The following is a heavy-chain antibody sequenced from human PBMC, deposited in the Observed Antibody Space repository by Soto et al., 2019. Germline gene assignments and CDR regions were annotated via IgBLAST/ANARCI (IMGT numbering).Heavy chain of an antibody. Sequence: EVQLLESGGGLVQPGGSLRLSCAASGFTFSSYDMSWVRQAPGQGLEWVSVISGSGGRTYSADSGKGRFTISRDNSKNTLYLQMNSLRADDTAVYYCAKRGRGAVAYDYWGQGTLVTVSS. CDR1: GFTFSSYD. J-gene: IGHJ4*02. V-gene: IGHV3-23*01. CDR3: AKRGRGAVAYDY. CDR2: ISGSGGRT. D-gene: IGHD3-16*01.